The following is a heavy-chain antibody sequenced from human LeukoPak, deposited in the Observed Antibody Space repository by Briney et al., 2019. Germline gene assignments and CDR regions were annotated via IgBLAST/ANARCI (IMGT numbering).Heavy chain of an antibody. CDR3: AGLRDIVVVPAAKPPFDY. J-gene: IGHJ4*02. Sequence: GGSLRLSCTVSGFTVSANSMSWVRQAPGKGLEWVSFIYSGTTHYSDSGKGRFTISRDNSKNTLYLQMNSLRAEDTAVYYCAGLRDIVVVPAAKPPFDYWGQGTLVTVSS. CDR1: GFTVSANS. CDR2: IYSGTT. V-gene: IGHV3-53*01. D-gene: IGHD2-2*01.